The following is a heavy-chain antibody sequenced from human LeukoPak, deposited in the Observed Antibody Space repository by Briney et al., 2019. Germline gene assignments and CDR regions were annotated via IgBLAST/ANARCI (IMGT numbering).Heavy chain of an antibody. J-gene: IGHJ4*02. CDR2: IRSKAYGGTT. V-gene: IGHV3-49*04. CDR3: TREGGKGVVVPAADDY. D-gene: IGHD2-2*01. Sequence: GRSLRLSCTASGFTFGDYAMTWVRQAPGKGLEWVGFIRSKAYGGTTEYAASVKGRFTISRDDSKSIAYLQMNSLKTEDTAVYYCTREGGKGVVVPAADDYWGQGTLVTVSS. CDR1: GFTFGDYA.